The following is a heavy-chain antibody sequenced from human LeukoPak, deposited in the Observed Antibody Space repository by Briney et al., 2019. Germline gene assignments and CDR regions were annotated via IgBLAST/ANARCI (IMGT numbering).Heavy chain of an antibody. CDR3: ARAASGWSTTAS. CDR1: GFTFSTYV. J-gene: IGHJ5*02. V-gene: IGHV3-33*08. CDR2: IWHDGTNK. D-gene: IGHD6-19*01. Sequence: GGSLRLSCAASGFTFSTYVMHWVRQAPGKGLDWVAIIWHDGTNKYYADSVKGRFTISRDNAKNTLYLQMNSLKAEDTAVYYCARAASGWSTTASWGQGTLVTVSS.